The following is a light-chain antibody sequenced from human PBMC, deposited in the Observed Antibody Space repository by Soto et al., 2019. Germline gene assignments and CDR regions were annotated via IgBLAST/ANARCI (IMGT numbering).Light chain of an antibody. Sequence: EIVMTQSPATLSVSPVERATLSCMASQSVSSNLAWYQQKPGQAPRLLIYGASRRATGIPDRFSGSGSGTDFTLSISRLEPEDFATYYCQHYNSYSEAFGQGTKVDIK. CDR3: QHYNSYSEA. CDR2: GAS. J-gene: IGKJ1*01. CDR1: QSVSSN. V-gene: IGKV3D-15*01.